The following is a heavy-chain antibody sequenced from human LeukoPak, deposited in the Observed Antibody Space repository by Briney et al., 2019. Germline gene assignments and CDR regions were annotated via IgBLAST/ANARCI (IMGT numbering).Heavy chain of an antibody. CDR3: ARDPNYYYYYYGMDV. J-gene: IGHJ6*02. Sequence: SVKVSCKASGGTFSSYAISWVRQAPGQGLEWMGRIIPILGIANYAQKFQGRVTITADKSTSTAYMELSSLRSEDTAVYYCARDPNYYYYYYGMDVWGQGTTVTVSS. CDR1: GGTFSSYA. V-gene: IGHV1-69*04. D-gene: IGHD4/OR15-4a*01. CDR2: IIPILGIA.